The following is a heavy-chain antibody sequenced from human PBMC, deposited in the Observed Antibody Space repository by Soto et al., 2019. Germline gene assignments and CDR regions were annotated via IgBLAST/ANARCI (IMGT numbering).Heavy chain of an antibody. D-gene: IGHD3-3*01. CDR1: GGSISSSSYY. J-gene: IGHJ4*02. CDR2: IYYSGST. CDR3: ATQETAIFGVVPFDY. V-gene: IGHV4-39*01. Sequence: SETLSLTCTVSGGSISSSSYYWGWIRQPPGKGLEWIGSIYYSGSTYYNPSLKSRVTISVDTSKNQFSLKLSSVTAADTAVYYCATQETAIFGVVPFDYWGQGTLVTVSS.